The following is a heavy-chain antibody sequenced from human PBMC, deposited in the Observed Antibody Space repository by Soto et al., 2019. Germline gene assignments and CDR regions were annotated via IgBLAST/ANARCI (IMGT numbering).Heavy chain of an antibody. D-gene: IGHD3-3*01. CDR3: ARGAGIFGVVAFDS. J-gene: IGHJ4*02. V-gene: IGHV1-69*01. CDR1: GDTIGSFT. CDR2: IIPVLGSV. Sequence: QVQLVQSGAEVRNPGSSVKVSCKASGDTIGSFTITWVRQAPGQGLAWMGGIIPVLGSVFYAQKFQGRVTITADDSTSTAYMELTSLRSEDTAVFYCARGAGIFGVVAFDSWGQGTLVTVSS.